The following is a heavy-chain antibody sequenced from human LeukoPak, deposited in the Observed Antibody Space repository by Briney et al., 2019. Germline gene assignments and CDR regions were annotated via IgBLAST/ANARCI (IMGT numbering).Heavy chain of an antibody. CDR3: ARDRPEWYYDSSGYGSDDAFDI. CDR2: ISSSSSSTI. CDR1: GFTFSSYS. J-gene: IGHJ3*02. D-gene: IGHD3-22*01. V-gene: IGHV3-48*01. Sequence: GGSLRLSCAASGFTFSSYSMNWVRQAPGKGLGWVSYISSSSSSTIYYADSVKGRFTISRDNAKNSLYLQMNSLRAEDTAVYYCARDRPEWYYDSSGYGSDDAFDIWGQGTMVTVSS.